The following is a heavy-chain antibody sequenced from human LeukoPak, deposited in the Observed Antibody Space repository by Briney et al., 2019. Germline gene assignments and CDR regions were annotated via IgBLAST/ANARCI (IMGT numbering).Heavy chain of an antibody. D-gene: IGHD3-22*01. V-gene: IGHV1-46*01. CDR3: ARGPPPGYYDSSGYSY. Sequence: ASVKVSCKASGYTFTSYYMHWVRQAPGQGLEWMGIINPSGGSTSYAQKFQGRVTMTRDTSTSTVYMELSSLRSEDTAVYYCARGPPPGYYDSSGYSYWGQGTLVTVSS. CDR1: GYTFTSYY. CDR2: INPSGGST. J-gene: IGHJ4*02.